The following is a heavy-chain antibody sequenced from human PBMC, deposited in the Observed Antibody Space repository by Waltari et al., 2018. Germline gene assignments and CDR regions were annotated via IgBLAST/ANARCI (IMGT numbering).Heavy chain of an antibody. Sequence: QVQLVQSGAEVKKPGSSVKVSCKASGGTFSSYAISWVRQAPGQGLEWMGGISPIFGTANYAQKFQGRVTITTDESTSTAYMELSSLRSEDTAVYYCVANPGSEGYYYYGMDVWGQGTTVTVSS. D-gene: IGHD3-3*02. CDR3: VANPGSEGYYYYGMDV. CDR1: GGTFSSYA. J-gene: IGHJ6*02. V-gene: IGHV1-69*05. CDR2: ISPIFGTA.